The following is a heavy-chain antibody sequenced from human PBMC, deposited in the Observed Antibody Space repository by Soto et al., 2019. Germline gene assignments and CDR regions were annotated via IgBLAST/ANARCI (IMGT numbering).Heavy chain of an antibody. V-gene: IGHV4-34*01. J-gene: IGHJ3*01. CDR3: GIVDMITFGGITGPNDAFDR. CDR2: INQSGET. CDR1: GGSISDSH. Sequence: SETLSLTCGVYGGSISDSHWSWIRQPPGKGLEWIGKINQSGETNYNLSLKSRVTISGDTSKNQFSLKLLSVTAADTAVYYCGIVDMITFGGITGPNDAFDRWGQGKMVTVSS. D-gene: IGHD3-16*01.